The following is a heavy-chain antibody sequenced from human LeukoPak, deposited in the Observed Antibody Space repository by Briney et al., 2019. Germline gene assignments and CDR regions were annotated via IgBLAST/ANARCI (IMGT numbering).Heavy chain of an antibody. CDR2: ISGSGGST. Sequence: GGSLRLSCAASGFTFSSYAMSWVRQAPGKGLEWVSAISGSGGSTYYADSVRGRFTISRDNSKNTLYLQMNSLRAEDTAVYYCARESIVVVVAATPYLDYWGQGTLVTVSS. CDR3: ARESIVVVVAATPYLDY. D-gene: IGHD2-15*01. CDR1: GFTFSSYA. V-gene: IGHV3-23*01. J-gene: IGHJ4*02.